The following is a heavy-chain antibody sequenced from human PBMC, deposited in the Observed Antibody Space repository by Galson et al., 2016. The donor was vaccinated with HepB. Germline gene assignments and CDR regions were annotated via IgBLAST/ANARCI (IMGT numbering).Heavy chain of an antibody. V-gene: IGHV3-53*01. J-gene: IGHJ4*02. CDR3: ARVASYGGKADY. Sequence: SLRLSCAASGFTVNHNYMTWVRQAPGKGLEWVAFINAVGSGGTTFYADSVKGRFTLSRDYSRSTLYLQMNSLRAEDTAVYYCARVASYGGKADYWGQGTLVTVSS. CDR2: INAVGSGGTT. D-gene: IGHD4-23*01. CDR1: GFTVNHNY.